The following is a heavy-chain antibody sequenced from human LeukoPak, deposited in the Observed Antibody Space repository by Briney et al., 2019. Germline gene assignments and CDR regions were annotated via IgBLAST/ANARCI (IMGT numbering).Heavy chain of an antibody. Sequence: GGSLRLSCAASGFTFSSYSMNWVRQAPGKGLEWVSSISSSSSYIYYADSVKGRFTISRDNAKNSLHLQMNSLRAEDTAVYYCAVIVGATPWDYWGQGTLVTVSS. V-gene: IGHV3-21*01. CDR1: GFTFSSYS. CDR3: AVIVGATPWDY. CDR2: ISSSSSYI. J-gene: IGHJ4*02. D-gene: IGHD1-26*01.